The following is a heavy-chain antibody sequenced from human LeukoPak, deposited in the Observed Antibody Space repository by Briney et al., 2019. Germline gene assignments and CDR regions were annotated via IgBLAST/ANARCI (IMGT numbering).Heavy chain of an antibody. J-gene: IGHJ4*02. CDR2: IRYDGSNK. V-gene: IGHV3-30*02. CDR1: GFTFSSYG. CDR3: AKVQSWTSWGSQTFDY. D-gene: IGHD7-27*01. Sequence: PGGSLRLSCAASGFTFSSYGMHWVRQAPGKGLEWVAFIRYDGSNKYYADSVKGRFTISRDNSKNTLYLQMNSLRAEDTAVYYCAKVQSWTSWGSQTFDYWGQGTLVTVSS.